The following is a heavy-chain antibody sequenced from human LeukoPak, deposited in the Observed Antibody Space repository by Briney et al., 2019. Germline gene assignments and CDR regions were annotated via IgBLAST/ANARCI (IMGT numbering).Heavy chain of an antibody. V-gene: IGHV3-30*03. J-gene: IGHJ4*02. D-gene: IGHD5-12*01. CDR3: ARARPSMWIDY. Sequence: PGGSLRLSCAASGFTFINAWMSWVRQAPGKGLEWVAVISYDGSDKFYADSVKGRFTISRDSSKNTLYLQMNSLRPENTAAYYCARARPSMWIDYWGQGTLVTVSS. CDR2: ISYDGSDK. CDR1: GFTFINAW.